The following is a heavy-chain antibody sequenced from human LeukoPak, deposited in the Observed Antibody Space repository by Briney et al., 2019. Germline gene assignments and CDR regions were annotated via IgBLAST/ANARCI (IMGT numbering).Heavy chain of an antibody. CDR1: GFTFSSYS. V-gene: IGHV3-21*01. Sequence: PGGSLRLSCAASGFTFSSYSMNWVRQAPGKGLEWVSSISSSSSYIYYADSVKGRFTISRDNAKNSLYLQMNSLRAEDTAVYYCAREGYDYVWGSYRYDRASLDYWGQGTLDTVSS. CDR2: ISSSSSYI. D-gene: IGHD3-16*02. CDR3: AREGYDYVWGSYRYDRASLDY. J-gene: IGHJ4*02.